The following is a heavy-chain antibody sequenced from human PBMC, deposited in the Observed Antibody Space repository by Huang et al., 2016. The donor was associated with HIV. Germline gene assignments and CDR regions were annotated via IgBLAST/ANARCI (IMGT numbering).Heavy chain of an antibody. CDR2: IYDKGST. Sequence: QLLLQESGPGLVKPSEALALTCAVSGGAIRSSDYHWGWIRQPPGKGLEWIGSIYDKGSTHYHPALKSRVTIAVDTSKNLFFLNLTSMTAADTAVYYCARHREGPVAYYSGWGSHLNYMDVWGRGRTVVVSS. J-gene: IGHJ6*03. V-gene: IGHV4-39*01. CDR1: GGAIRSSDYH. D-gene: IGHD3-10*01. CDR3: ARHREGPVAYYSGWGSHLNYMDV.